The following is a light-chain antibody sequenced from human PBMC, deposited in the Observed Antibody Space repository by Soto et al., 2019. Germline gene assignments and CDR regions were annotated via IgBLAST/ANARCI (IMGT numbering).Light chain of an antibody. CDR1: QSISSW. V-gene: IGKV1-5*01. Sequence: DIQMTQSPSTLSASVGDRVTITCRASQSISSWLAWYQQKPGKAPKLLIYDVSNLESGVPSRFSGSGSGTDFTLTISCLQSEDFATYYCQQYYSSPYTFGQGTKVDIK. CDR3: QQYYSSPYT. CDR2: DVS. J-gene: IGKJ2*01.